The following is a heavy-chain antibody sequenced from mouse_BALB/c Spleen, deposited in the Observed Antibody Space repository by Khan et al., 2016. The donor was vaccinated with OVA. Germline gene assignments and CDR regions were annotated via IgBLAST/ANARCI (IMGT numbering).Heavy chain of an antibody. D-gene: IGHD1-1*01. Sequence: EVELVESGPELARPGASVKISCTASGYSFTGYFMNWVMQSHGKSLEWIGRINPHIGETFYNQRFKDKATLTVDESSSTAHMELRSLTSEDSAIYYCTRIYRSDFDYWGQGTTLTVSS. CDR3: TRIYRSDFDY. CDR1: GYSFTGYF. V-gene: IGHV1-20*01. J-gene: IGHJ2*01. CDR2: INPHIGET.